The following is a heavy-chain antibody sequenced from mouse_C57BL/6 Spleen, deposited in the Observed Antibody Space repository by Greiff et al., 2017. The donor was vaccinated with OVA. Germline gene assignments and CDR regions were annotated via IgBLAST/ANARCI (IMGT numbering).Heavy chain of an antibody. J-gene: IGHJ2*01. D-gene: IGHD1-1*01. CDR1: GYTFTDYE. V-gene: IGHV1-15*01. CDR3: TRRHYGSSYADY. CDR2: IDPETGGT. Sequence: QVQLKESGAELVRPGASVTLSCKASGYTFTDYEMHWVKQTPVHGLEWIGAIDPETGGTAYNQKFKGKAILTADKSSSTAYMELRSLTSEDSAVYYCTRRHYGSSYADYWGQGTTLTVSS.